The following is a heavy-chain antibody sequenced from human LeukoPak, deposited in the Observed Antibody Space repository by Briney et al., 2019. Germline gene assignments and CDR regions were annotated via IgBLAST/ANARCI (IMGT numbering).Heavy chain of an antibody. Sequence: ASVKVSCKASGYTFTSYDINWVRQATGQGLKWMGWMNPNSGNTGYAQKFQGRVTMTRNTSISTAYMELSSLRSEDTAVYYCAREASGSYYQNDYWGQGTLVTVSS. V-gene: IGHV1-8*01. CDR1: GYTFTSYD. D-gene: IGHD1-26*01. CDR3: AREASGSYYQNDY. CDR2: MNPNSGNT. J-gene: IGHJ4*02.